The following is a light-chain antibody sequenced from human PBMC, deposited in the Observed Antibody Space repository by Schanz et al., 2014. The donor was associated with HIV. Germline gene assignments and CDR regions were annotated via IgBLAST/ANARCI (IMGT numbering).Light chain of an antibody. CDR2: SAS. V-gene: IGKV3-20*01. Sequence: EIVLTQSPATLSLSPGERATLSCRASQSIRASDLAWYQQKRGQVPRLLIYSASRRANGIPDRFSGSGSGTDFTLTISRLEPEDFAVYYCQHYGSSFGPGTKVDIK. CDR1: QSIRASD. J-gene: IGKJ3*01. CDR3: QHYGSS.